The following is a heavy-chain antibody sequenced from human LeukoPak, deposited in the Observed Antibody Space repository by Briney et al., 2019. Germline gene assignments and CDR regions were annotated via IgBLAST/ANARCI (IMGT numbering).Heavy chain of an antibody. CDR3: ARGLLGGRNGDY. CDR2: INHSGST. J-gene: IGHJ4*02. Sequence: PSETLSLTCAVYGGSFSGYYWSWIRQPPGKGLEWIGEINHSGSTNYNPSLKSRVTISVDTSKNQFSLKLSSVTAADTAVYCCARGLLGGRNGDYWGQGTLVTVSS. D-gene: IGHD2-15*01. V-gene: IGHV4-34*01. CDR1: GGSFSGYY.